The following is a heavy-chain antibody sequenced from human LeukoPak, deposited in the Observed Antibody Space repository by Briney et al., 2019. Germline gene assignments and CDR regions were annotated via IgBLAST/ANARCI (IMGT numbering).Heavy chain of an antibody. V-gene: IGHV4-39*01. J-gene: IGHJ4*02. CDR1: GGSISSSSYY. D-gene: IGHD5-12*01. CDR3: ARQLRGYSGYDKYYFDY. CDR2: IYYSGST. Sequence: PSETLSLTCTVSGGSISSSSYYWGWIRQPPGKGLEWIGRIYYSGSTYYNPSLKSRVTISVDTSKNQFSLKLSSVTAADTAVYYCARQLRGYSGYDKYYFDYWGQGTLVTVSS.